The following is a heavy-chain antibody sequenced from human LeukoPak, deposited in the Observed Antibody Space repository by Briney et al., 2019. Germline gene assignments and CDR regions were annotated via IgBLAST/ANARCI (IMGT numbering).Heavy chain of an antibody. Sequence: GGSLRLSCAASGFTFSSYSMNWVRQAPGKGLEWVSAISGSGGSTYYADSVKGRFTISRDNSKNTLYLQMNSLRAEDTAVYYCAIEYVSEGWGYYYYMDVWGKGTTVTVSS. CDR3: AIEYVSEGWGYYYYMDV. J-gene: IGHJ6*03. V-gene: IGHV3-23*01. D-gene: IGHD3-10*02. CDR2: ISGSGGST. CDR1: GFTFSSYS.